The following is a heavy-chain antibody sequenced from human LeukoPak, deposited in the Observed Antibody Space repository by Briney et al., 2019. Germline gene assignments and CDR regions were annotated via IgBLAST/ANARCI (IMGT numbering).Heavy chain of an antibody. Sequence: SVKVSCKASGGTFSSYAISWVRQAPGQGLEWMGGIIPIFGTANYAQKFQGRVTITADESTSTAYMELSSLRSEDTAVYYCARETYSSGWFRSQIDPWGQGTLVTVSS. CDR2: IIPIFGTA. D-gene: IGHD6-19*01. V-gene: IGHV1-69*13. CDR3: ARETYSSGWFRSQIDP. J-gene: IGHJ5*02. CDR1: GGTFSSYA.